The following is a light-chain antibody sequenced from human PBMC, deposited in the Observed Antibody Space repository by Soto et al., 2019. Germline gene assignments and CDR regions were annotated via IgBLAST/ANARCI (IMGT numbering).Light chain of an antibody. Sequence: QSVLAQPPSASGSPGQSVAISCTGTTSDVGGYNFVSWYQRHPGKAPKLIIYEATKRPSGVPDRFSGAWSGNTASLIVSGLQAEDEADYYCRAFAGSEGYVFGSGTKLTVL. CDR2: EAT. V-gene: IGLV2-8*01. CDR1: TSDVGGYNF. J-gene: IGLJ1*01. CDR3: RAFAGSEGYV.